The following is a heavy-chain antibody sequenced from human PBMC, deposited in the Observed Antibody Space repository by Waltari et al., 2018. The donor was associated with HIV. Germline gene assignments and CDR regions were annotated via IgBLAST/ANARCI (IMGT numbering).Heavy chain of an antibody. CDR2: MNPSTGNA. CDR3: STSRPGAMFGDA. J-gene: IGHJ5*02. V-gene: IGHV1-8*01. CDR1: GYPFTNFD. Sequence: QGQLVPSGAEVKQSGASVRISCKSSGYPFTNFDINWLRQATGQGREWMGGMNPSTGNAGYAHNFQGRVTMTRDIPINAASMVLSGLTSHDTAVYYCSTSRPGAMFGDAWGQGTLVTVSS. D-gene: IGHD3-3*01.